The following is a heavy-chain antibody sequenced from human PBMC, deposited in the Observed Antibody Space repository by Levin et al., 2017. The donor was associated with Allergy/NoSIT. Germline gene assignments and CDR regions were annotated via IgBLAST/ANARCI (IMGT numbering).Heavy chain of an antibody. V-gene: IGHV3-9*01. D-gene: IGHD3-22*01. CDR3: ATDYYDTSGYYSDPN. CDR2: INWNSGSI. Sequence: GGSLRLSCAASEFTFDDYAMHWVRQAPGKGLEWVSGINWNSGSIGYADSVKGRFTISRDNAKNSLYLQMNSLRAEDTALYYCATDYYDTSGYYSDPNWGQGTLVTVSS. CDR1: EFTFDDYA. J-gene: IGHJ4*02.